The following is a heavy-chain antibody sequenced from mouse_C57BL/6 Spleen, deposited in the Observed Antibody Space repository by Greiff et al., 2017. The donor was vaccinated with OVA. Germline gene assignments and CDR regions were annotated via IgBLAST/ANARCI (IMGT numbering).Heavy chain of an antibody. D-gene: IGHD1-1*01. CDR2: ILPGSGST. CDR1: GYTFTGYW. J-gene: IGHJ2*01. V-gene: IGHV1-9*01. CDR3: ARRGITTVVGGREDY. Sequence: QLQQSGAELMKPGASVKLSCKATGYTFTGYWIEWVKQRPGHGLEWLGEILPGSGSTNYNEKFKGKATFTADTSSNTAYMQRSSLTTEDAAIYHCARRGITTVVGGREDYGGKGTTLTVSS.